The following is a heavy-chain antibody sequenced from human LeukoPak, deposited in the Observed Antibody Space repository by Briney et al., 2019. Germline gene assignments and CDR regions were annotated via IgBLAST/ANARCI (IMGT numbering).Heavy chain of an antibody. CDR2: IIPIFGTA. D-gene: IGHD2-2*01. CDR1: GGTFSSYA. V-gene: IGHV1-69*05. CDR3: AKGGYCSSTSCRTGGFDP. Sequence: GASVKDSCKASGGTFSSYAISWVRQAPGQGLEWMGGIIPIFGTANYAQKFQGRVTITTDESTSTAYMELSSLRSEDTAVYYCAKGGYCSSTSCRTGGFDPWGQGTLVTVSS. J-gene: IGHJ5*02.